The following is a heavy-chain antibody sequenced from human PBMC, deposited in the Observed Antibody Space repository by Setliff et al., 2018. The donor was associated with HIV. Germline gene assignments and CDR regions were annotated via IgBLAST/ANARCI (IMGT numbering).Heavy chain of an antibody. CDR2: IKPDGSQK. CDR1: GFTFSSFW. CDR3: AALSLRTNAVYGVISTRFDP. V-gene: IGHV3-7*03. D-gene: IGHD2-8*01. J-gene: IGHJ5*02. Sequence: GGSLRLSCAASGFTFSSFWMTWVRQAPGKGLEWVANIKPDGSQKYYVDSVKGRFTISRDNAKNSLYLQMNSLRADDTAVYYCAALSLRTNAVYGVISTRFDPWGQGTLVTVSS.